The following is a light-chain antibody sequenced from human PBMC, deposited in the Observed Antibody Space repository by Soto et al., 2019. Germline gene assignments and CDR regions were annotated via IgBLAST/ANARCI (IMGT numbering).Light chain of an antibody. J-gene: IGLJ2*01. CDR1: SSDVGSYNL. Sequence: QSVLTQPASVSGSPGQSITISCNGTSSDVGSYNLVSWYQQHPAKAPKLIIYEGTKRPSGVSNRFSGSKSGNTASLTISGLQAEDEADYYCSSYAGSSTHVVFGGGTKLTVL. CDR2: EGT. V-gene: IGLV2-23*01. CDR3: SSYAGSSTHVV.